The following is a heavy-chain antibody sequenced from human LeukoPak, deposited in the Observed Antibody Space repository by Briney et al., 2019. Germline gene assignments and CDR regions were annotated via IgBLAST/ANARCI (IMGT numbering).Heavy chain of an antibody. V-gene: IGHV1-69*04. CDR1: GGTLSSYA. J-gene: IGHJ4*02. D-gene: IGHD3-22*01. CDR2: IIPIFGIV. CDR3: ARADSSGYSLDENFDY. Sequence: SVKVSCKASGGTLSSYAINWVRQAPGQGLEWIGRIIPIFGIVNYAQNFQGRVTTTADKSTNTAYMELSSLRSEDTAFYYCARADSSGYSLDENFDYWGQGTLVTVSS.